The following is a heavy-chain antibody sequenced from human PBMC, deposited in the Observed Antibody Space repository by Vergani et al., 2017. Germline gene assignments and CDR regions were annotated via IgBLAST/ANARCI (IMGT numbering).Heavy chain of an antibody. CDR3: AKGLRGYGINY. J-gene: IGHJ4*02. CDR2: ISWDGCST. Sequence: EVQLVESGGVVVQPGGSLRLSCAASGFTFDDYTMHWVRQGPGKGLGWVSLISWDGCSTYYADSVKGRFTISRDNSKNSLYLQMNSLRTEATALYYLAKGLRGYGINYWGQGTLVTVSS. V-gene: IGHV3-43*01. CDR1: GFTFDDYT. D-gene: IGHD4-17*01.